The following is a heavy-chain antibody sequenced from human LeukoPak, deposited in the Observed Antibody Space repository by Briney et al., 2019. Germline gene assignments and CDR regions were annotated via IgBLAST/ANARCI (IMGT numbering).Heavy chain of an antibody. V-gene: IGHV1-69*13. Sequence: SVKVSCKASGYTFTSYGISWVRQAPGQGFEWMGGIIPIFGTANYAQKFQGRVTITADESTSTAYMELSRLRSEDTAVYYCARGYCGGGSCYNSRGWFDPWGQGTLVTVSS. CDR3: ARGYCGGGSCYNSRGWFDP. J-gene: IGHJ5*02. D-gene: IGHD2-15*01. CDR1: GYTFTSYG. CDR2: IIPIFGTA.